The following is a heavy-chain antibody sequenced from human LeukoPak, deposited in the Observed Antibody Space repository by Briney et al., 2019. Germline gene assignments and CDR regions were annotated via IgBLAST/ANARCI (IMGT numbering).Heavy chain of an antibody. V-gene: IGHV1-18*01. CDR2: ISDYNGDT. CDR1: GYTFTSYG. Sequence: ASVKVSCKASGYTFTSYGISWVRQAPGQGLEWMGWISDYNGDTNYAQKLQGRVTMTTDTSTSTAYMELRSLRSDDTAVYYCARDIGYCSSTSCLGYYYYGMDVWGQGTTVTVSS. D-gene: IGHD2-2*01. J-gene: IGHJ6*02. CDR3: ARDIGYCSSTSCLGYYYYGMDV.